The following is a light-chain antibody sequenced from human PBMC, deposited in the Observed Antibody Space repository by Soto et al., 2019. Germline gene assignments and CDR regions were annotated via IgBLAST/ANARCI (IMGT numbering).Light chain of an antibody. CDR3: QSYDSSLSGWV. J-gene: IGLJ1*01. CDR2: GNS. CDR1: SSNIGAGYD. V-gene: IGLV1-40*01. Sequence: QSVLTQPPSVSGAPGQRVTISCTGSSSNIGAGYDVHWYQQLPGTAPKLLIYGNSNRPSGVPDRFSGSKSGTSASLAITGLQAEDEVDYYCQSYDSSLSGWVFGTGTMLTVL.